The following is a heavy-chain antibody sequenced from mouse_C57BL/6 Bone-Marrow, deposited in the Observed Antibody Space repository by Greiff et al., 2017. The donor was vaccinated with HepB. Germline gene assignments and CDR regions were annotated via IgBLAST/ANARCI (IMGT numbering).Heavy chain of an antibody. V-gene: IGHV5-6*01. D-gene: IGHD1-1*01. CDR1: GFTFSSYG. CDR2: ISSGGSYN. CDR3: AIHRTTVVASDY. J-gene: IGHJ2*01. Sequence: EVQVVESGGDLVKPGGSLKLSCAASGFTFSSYGMSWVRQTPDKRLEWVATISSGGSYNYYPDSVKWRFTISRYKAKNTLYLQMSSLKSEDTAMYYCAIHRTTVVASDYWGQGTTLTVSS.